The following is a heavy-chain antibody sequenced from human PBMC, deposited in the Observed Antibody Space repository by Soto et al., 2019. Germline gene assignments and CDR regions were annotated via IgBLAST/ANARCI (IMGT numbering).Heavy chain of an antibody. CDR2: IYYSGST. J-gene: IGHJ4*02. CDR3: ARVLHRGNSKPYYFDY. Sequence: QVQLQESGPGLVKPSETLSLTCTVSGDSMSGHYWTWIRQPPGQGLAWIGYIYYSGSTKYNPSLQSRVTISVDTSVTQFSLKLSSVTAADTAVYYCARVLHRGNSKPYYFDYWGQGVLVTVS. CDR1: GDSMSGHY. V-gene: IGHV4-59*11. D-gene: IGHD2-21*02.